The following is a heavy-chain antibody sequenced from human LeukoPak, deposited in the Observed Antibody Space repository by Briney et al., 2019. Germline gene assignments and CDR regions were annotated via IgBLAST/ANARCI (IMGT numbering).Heavy chain of an antibody. CDR1: GNTLTELS. CDR2: FDPEDGEK. CDR3: ATQVYEPFYFDY. J-gene: IGHJ4*02. Sequence: ASVKVSCKVSGNTLTELSMHWVRQAPGKGLEWKGSFDPEDGEKIYAQKFQGRVTLTEDTSADTAYMELSSLRSEDTAVYYCATQVYEPFYFDYWGQGTLVTVSS. V-gene: IGHV1-24*01. D-gene: IGHD2/OR15-2a*01.